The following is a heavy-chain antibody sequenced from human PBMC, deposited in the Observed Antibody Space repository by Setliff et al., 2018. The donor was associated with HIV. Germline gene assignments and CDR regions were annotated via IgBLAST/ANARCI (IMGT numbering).Heavy chain of an antibody. CDR1: GYTFTSYG. D-gene: IGHD2-21*01. Sequence: ASVKVSCKASGYTFTSYGISWVRQAPGQGLQWMGRINPDNSLTTYAEYFEGRVTLTRDTSTNTAYMELRRLRSDDTAIYFCARNKIGWDTYSVVNYFDPWGQGTLVTVSS. V-gene: IGHV1-18*01. CDR2: INPDNSLT. CDR3: ARNKIGWDTYSVVNYFDP. J-gene: IGHJ5*02.